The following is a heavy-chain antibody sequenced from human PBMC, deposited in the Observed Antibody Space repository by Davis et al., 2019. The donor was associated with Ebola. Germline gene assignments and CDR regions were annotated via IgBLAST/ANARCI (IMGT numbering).Heavy chain of an antibody. CDR3: AGGLKY. CDR1: GFAFSTYW. D-gene: IGHD6-25*01. Sequence: GESLKISCAASGFAFSTYWMGWVRQAPGKGLEWVANIKPDGSDKNYGDSLNGRFTISRDNPKNTLYLQMNSLGGDDTAVYYCAGGLKYWGQGTLVTVSS. J-gene: IGHJ4*02. V-gene: IGHV3-7*01. CDR2: IKPDGSDK.